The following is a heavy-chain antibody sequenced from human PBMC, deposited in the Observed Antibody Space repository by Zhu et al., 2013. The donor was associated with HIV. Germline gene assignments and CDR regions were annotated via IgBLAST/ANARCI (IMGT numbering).Heavy chain of an antibody. V-gene: IGHV4-30-2*01. Sequence: QVQLQESGSGLVKPSQTLSLTCAVSGGSISSGGYSWSWIRQPPGKGLEWIGYIYHSGSTYYNPSLKSRVTISVDTSQNQFSLMLTSVTAADTAVYYCARDRRGLITGSTSYWEYGLDVWGQGTAVTVSS. CDR1: GGSISSGGYS. CDR2: IYHSGST. D-gene: IGHD1-7*01. J-gene: IGHJ6*02. CDR3: ARDRRGLITGSTSYWEYGLDV.